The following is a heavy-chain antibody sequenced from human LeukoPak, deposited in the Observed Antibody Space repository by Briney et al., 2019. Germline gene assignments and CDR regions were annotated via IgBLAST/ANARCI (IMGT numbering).Heavy chain of an antibody. CDR2: INHSGST. CDR3: ARAKRITIFGVGRKGAFDI. D-gene: IGHD3-3*01. CDR1: GGSFSGYY. Sequence: SETLSLTCAVYGGSFSGYYWSWIRQPPGKGLEWIGEINHSGSTNYNPSLKSRVTISVDTSKNQFSLKLSSVTAADTAVYYCARAKRITIFGVGRKGAFDIWGQGTMVTVSS. J-gene: IGHJ3*02. V-gene: IGHV4-34*01.